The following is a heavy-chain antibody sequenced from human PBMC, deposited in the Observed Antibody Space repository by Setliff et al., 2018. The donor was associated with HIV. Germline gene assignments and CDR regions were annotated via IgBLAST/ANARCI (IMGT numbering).Heavy chain of an antibody. CDR3: ARDGIAAAGTKYFQH. J-gene: IGHJ1*01. D-gene: IGHD6-13*01. CDR1: GYTFTSYG. Sequence: GASVKVSCKASGYTFTSYGISWLRQAPGQGLEWMGWISAYNGNTNYAQKLQGRVTMTTATSTSTAYMELRSLRSDDTAVYYWARDGIAAAGTKYFQHWGQGTLVTGS. V-gene: IGHV1-18*01. CDR2: ISAYNGNT.